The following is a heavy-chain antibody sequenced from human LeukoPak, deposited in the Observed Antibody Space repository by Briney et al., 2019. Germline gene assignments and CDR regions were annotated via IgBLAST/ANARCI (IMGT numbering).Heavy chain of an antibody. CDR2: FYYSGST. Sequence: SETLSLTCTVSGGSISNNTYYWGWIRQPPGKGLEWIGSFYYSGSTSYNPSLKSRVTISVDTSKNQFTLKLSSVTAADTAVYYCAVPAGGLRFLGPPAYWGQGTLVTVSS. D-gene: IGHD3-3*01. V-gene: IGHV4-39*01. CDR3: AVPAGGLRFLGPPAY. CDR1: GGSISNNTYY. J-gene: IGHJ4*02.